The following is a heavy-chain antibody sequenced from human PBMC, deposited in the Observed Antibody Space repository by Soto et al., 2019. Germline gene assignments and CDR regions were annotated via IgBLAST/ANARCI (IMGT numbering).Heavy chain of an antibody. CDR3: ARHNYGSGSTYFDY. J-gene: IGHJ4*02. D-gene: IGHD3-10*01. V-gene: IGHV4-39*01. CDR1: DGSISSSSNS. Sequence: PSETLSLTCSVSDGSISSSSNSWAWIRQSPGKGLEWIGTIYLSASAHYNPSLEGRVAISADTPNNQFSLKLNSMTAADTSVYYCARHNYGSGSTYFDYWGQGTLVTVSS. CDR2: IYLSASA.